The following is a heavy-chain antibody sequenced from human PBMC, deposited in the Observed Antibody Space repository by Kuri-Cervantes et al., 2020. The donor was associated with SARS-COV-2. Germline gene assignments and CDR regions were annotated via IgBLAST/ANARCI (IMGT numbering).Heavy chain of an antibody. CDR2: IHYSGST. CDR3: ARTMIVVVIPWYFDL. J-gene: IGHJ2*01. V-gene: IGHV4-39*01. Sequence: ESLKISCTVSGGSISSSSYYWGWIRQPPGKGLEWIGSIHYSGSTYYNPSLKSRVTISVDASKNQFSLKLSSVTAADTAVYYCARTMIVVVIPWYFDLWGRGTLVTVSS. D-gene: IGHD3-22*01. CDR1: GGSISSSSYY.